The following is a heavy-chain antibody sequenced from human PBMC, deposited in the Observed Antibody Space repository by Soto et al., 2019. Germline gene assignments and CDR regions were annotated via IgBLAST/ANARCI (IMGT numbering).Heavy chain of an antibody. CDR2: INAGNGNT. V-gene: IGHV1-3*01. D-gene: IGHD3-3*01. CDR1: GYTFTSYA. CDR3: ARDLRGENLEWLFPFDY. Sequence: QVQLVQSGAEVKKPGASVKVSCKASGYTFTSYAMHWVRQAPGQRLEWMGWINAGNGNTKYSQKFQGRVTSTMDTSASTAYIELSSLRSEDTAVYYCARDLRGENLEWLFPFDYWGQGTLVTVSS. J-gene: IGHJ4*02.